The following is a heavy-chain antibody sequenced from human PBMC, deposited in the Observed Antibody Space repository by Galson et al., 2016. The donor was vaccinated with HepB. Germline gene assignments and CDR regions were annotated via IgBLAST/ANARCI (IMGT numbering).Heavy chain of an antibody. V-gene: IGHV3-11*06. CDR2: ISSSGSST. D-gene: IGHD6-25*01. CDR3: SRDRTSRAAVEL. CDR1: GLNLRNYY. J-gene: IGHJ4*02. Sequence: SLRLSCAASGLNLRNYYMTWIRQAPGKGLEWVSYISSSGSSTNYADSVEGRFTISRDNAKNSLYLQMNSLRAEDTAVYYCSRDRTSRAAVELWGQGTLVSVSS.